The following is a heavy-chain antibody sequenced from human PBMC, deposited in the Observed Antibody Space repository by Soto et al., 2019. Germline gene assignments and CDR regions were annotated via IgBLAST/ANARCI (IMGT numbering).Heavy chain of an antibody. V-gene: IGHV4-34*01. CDR2: INHSGTT. Sequence: PSETLSLTCAVYGGSFSGYDWSWIRQPPGKGLEWIGEINHSGTTNYNPSLKSRVTISVDTSKNQFSLKLSSVTAADTAVYYCARDHRGFDDWGQGTLVTVSS. CDR1: GGSFSGYD. CDR3: ARDHRGFDD. J-gene: IGHJ4*02.